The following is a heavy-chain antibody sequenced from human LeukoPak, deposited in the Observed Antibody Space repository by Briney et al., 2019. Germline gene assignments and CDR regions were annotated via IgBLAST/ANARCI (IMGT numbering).Heavy chain of an antibody. J-gene: IGHJ4*02. CDR3: APTPAAQTYYFDY. CDR2: IRYDGSNK. Sequence: RGSLRLSCAASGFTFSSYGMHWVRQAPGKGLEWVAFIRYDGSNKYYADSVKGRFTISRDNSKNTLYLQMNSLRAEDTAVYYCAPTPAAQTYYFDYWGQGTLVTVSS. D-gene: IGHD6-25*01. V-gene: IGHV3-30*02. CDR1: GFTFSSYG.